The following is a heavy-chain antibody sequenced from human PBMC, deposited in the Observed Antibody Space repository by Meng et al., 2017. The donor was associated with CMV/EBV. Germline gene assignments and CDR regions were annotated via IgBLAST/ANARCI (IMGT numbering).Heavy chain of an antibody. D-gene: IGHD3-22*01. CDR1: GYTFTHHG. V-gene: IGHV1-18*01. CDR2: ISGYNDNT. Sequence: QVQLVQSGAEVRKPGASVKVSCKASGYTFTHHGISWVRQAPGQGLEWMGWISGYNDNTKYARHLQGRVTMTTDTSTNIAYMELRSLRSDDTAIYYCARDTMMIMSFDHWGPGTLVTVSS. CDR3: ARDTMMIMSFDH. J-gene: IGHJ4*02.